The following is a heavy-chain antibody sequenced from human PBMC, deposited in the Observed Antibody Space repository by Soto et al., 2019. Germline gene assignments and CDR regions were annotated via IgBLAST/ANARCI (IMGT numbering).Heavy chain of an antibody. CDR3: AGADYDDYSIDP. D-gene: IGHD4-17*01. Sequence: QVQLQESGPGLVKPSGTLSLTCAVSGGSISSSNWWGWVRQPPGKGLEWIGEIHYSGSTNYNPSLKLRXSIXVXTSKNQFSLKLSSVTAADTAVYYCAGADYDDYSIDPWGQGTLVTVSS. CDR2: IHYSGST. CDR1: GGSISSSNW. V-gene: IGHV4-4*02. J-gene: IGHJ5*02.